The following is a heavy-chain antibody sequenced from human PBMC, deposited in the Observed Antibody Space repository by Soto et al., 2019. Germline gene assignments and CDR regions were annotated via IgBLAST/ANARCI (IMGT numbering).Heavy chain of an antibody. V-gene: IGHV4-30-4*01. CDR1: GGSISSGDYY. Sequence: SETLSLTCTVSGGSISSGDYYWSWIRQPPGKGLEWIGYIYYSGSTYYNPSLKSRVTISVDTSKNQFSLKLSSVTAADTAVYYCARDRRDYDILTGPYYYGMDVWGQGTTVTVSS. CDR3: ARDRRDYDILTGPYYYGMDV. J-gene: IGHJ6*02. CDR2: IYYSGST. D-gene: IGHD3-9*01.